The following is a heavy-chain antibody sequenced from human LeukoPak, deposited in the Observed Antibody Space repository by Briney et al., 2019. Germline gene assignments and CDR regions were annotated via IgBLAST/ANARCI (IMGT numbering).Heavy chain of an antibody. Sequence: PSETLSLTCTVSGGSISSYYWSWIRQRPGKGVEWIGYIYYSGSTNYNPSLKSRVTISVDTSKNHCSLNLSSVTAADTAVYYCASHVVTTWGDYFDYWGQGTLVTVSS. CDR2: IYYSGST. D-gene: IGHD4-23*01. V-gene: IGHV4-59*08. CDR1: GGSISSYY. CDR3: ASHVVTTWGDYFDY. J-gene: IGHJ4*02.